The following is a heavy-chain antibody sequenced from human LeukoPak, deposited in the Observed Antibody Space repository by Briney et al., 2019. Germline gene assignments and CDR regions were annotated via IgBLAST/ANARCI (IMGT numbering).Heavy chain of an antibody. J-gene: IGHJ4*02. CDR2: LYYRGTT. V-gene: IGHV4-39*01. Sequence: SETLSLTCTVSGGSISSSSYFWGWIRQPPGRVLEWIWTLYYRGTTSYNPSLQSRVTISVDTSKNQFSLKLSSVTAADTSIYYCARLNAYSSSWHYFDSWGQGTMVTVSS. D-gene: IGHD6-13*01. CDR1: GGSISSSSYF. CDR3: ARLNAYSSSWHYFDS.